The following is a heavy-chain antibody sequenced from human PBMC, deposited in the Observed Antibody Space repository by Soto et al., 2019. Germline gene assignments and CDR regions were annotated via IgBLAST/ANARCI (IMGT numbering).Heavy chain of an antibody. CDR2: IKQDGSEK. CDR3: AKDGVVRYFDWFYYGMDV. V-gene: IGHV3-7*03. CDR1: GFTFSSYW. J-gene: IGHJ6*02. Sequence: EVQLVESGGGLVQPGGSLRLSCAASGFTFSSYWMSWVRQAPGKGLEWVANIKQDGSEKYYVDSVKGRFTISRDNAKNSLYLQMNSLRAEDTAVYYCAKDGVVRYFDWFYYGMDVWGQGTTVTVSS. D-gene: IGHD3-9*01.